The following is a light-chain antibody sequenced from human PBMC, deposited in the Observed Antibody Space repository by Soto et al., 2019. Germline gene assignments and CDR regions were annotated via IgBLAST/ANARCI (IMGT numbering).Light chain of an antibody. CDR1: QSVTSY. Sequence: EIVLTQSPATLSLSPGERATLSCRASQSVTSYLAWYQQRPGQAPRLLIYDASTRATGIPARFSGSGSGAEFTLTISSLQSEDFAVYYCQQYHNWPLTFGGGTKVDI. CDR3: QQYHNWPLT. V-gene: IGKV3-15*01. J-gene: IGKJ4*01. CDR2: DAS.